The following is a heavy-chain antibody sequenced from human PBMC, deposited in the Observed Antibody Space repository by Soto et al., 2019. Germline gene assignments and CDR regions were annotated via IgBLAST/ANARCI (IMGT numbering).Heavy chain of an antibody. J-gene: IGHJ6*02. D-gene: IGHD5-12*01. CDR1: GYTFTSYG. CDR3: ARGGDVTYYHGMDV. V-gene: IGHV1-18*01. CDR2: ISAYNGKT. Sequence: QVQLVQSGGEVKKPGASVKLSCTASGYTFTSYGISWVRQAPGQGLEWMGGISAYNGKTNYAQNVRGGVTMTTDTSTRTADRAWRSLRSADTAVYYWARGGDVTYYHGMDVWGQGTTVTVSS.